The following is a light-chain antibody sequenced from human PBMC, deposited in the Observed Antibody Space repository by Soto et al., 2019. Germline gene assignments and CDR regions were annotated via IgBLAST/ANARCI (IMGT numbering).Light chain of an antibody. J-gene: IGLJ1*01. CDR3: GLYRGTGTWV. CDR1: SGSVSVSHY. CDR2: STN. V-gene: IGLV8-61*01. Sequence: QTVVTQEPSFSVSPGGTLTLTCGLRSGSVSVSHYPSWYQQTPGQAPRTLVYSTNIRSFGVPDRFSGSILGNKAALTSTGAQADDESDYDCGLYRGTGTWVVGTGTKPTVL.